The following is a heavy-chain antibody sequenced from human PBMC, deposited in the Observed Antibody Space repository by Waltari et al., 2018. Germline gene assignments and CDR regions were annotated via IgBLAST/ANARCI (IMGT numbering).Heavy chain of an antibody. CDR2: VHYGGST. V-gene: IGHV4-59*01. D-gene: IGHD3-10*01. J-gene: IGHJ3*01. Sequence: QVHLHESGPGLVRHSETLSLTCGVSGGSITNYYWNWIRQTPGKGLEWIGYVHYGGSTDYNPSLKGRVTMSLDTSRNQFSLRLQSVTAADTAVYYCARGTAYYRPADVFEFWGQGTTVIVSS. CDR3: ARGTAYYRPADVFEF. CDR1: GGSITNYY.